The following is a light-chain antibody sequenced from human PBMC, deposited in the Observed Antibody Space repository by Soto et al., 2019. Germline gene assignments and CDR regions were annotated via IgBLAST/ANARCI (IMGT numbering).Light chain of an antibody. CDR3: QQYGSSSWT. CDR1: QSVSSSY. V-gene: IGKV3-20*01. Sequence: EFVVTQSPATLSLSPGEIATLSCRASQSVSSSYLAWYQQKPGQAPRLLIYGASSRATGIPDRFSGSGSGTDFTLTISRLEPEDFAVYYCQQYGSSSWTFGQGTKVDI. J-gene: IGKJ1*01. CDR2: GAS.